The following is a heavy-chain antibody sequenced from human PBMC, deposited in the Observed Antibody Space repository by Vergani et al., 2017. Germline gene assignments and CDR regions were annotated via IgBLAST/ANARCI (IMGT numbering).Heavy chain of an antibody. Sequence: QVQLVESGGGVVQPGRSLRLSCAASGFMFSTYGMHWVRQAPGKGLEWVAVIWYDGSNKYYTDSVKGRFTISRDNSKKTLYLQMNSLRAEDTAVYYCARTYSGSWGEDWGQGTLVTVSS. CDR1: GFMFSTYG. V-gene: IGHV3-33*01. CDR3: ARTYSGSWGED. CDR2: IWYDGSNK. J-gene: IGHJ4*02. D-gene: IGHD1-26*01.